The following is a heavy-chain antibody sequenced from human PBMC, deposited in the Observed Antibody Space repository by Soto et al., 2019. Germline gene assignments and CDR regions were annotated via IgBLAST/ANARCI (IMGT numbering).Heavy chain of an antibody. D-gene: IGHD6-19*01. CDR3: ARHPAVTGTAAYFDY. CDR2: IYSSGST. Sequence: PSETLSLTCTVSGGSISSYYWSWIRQPPGKGLEWIGYIYSSGSTNYTPSLKSRVTISVDTSKNQFSLRLSSVTAADTAVYYCARHPAVTGTAAYFDYWGQGTLVTVS. CDR1: GGSISSYY. V-gene: IGHV4-59*08. J-gene: IGHJ4*02.